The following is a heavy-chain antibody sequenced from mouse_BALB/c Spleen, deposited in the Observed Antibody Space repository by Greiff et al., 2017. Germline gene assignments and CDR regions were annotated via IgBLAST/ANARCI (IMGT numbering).Heavy chain of an antibody. V-gene: IGHV5-15*02. CDR2: ISNLAYSI. Sequence: EVKLMESGGGLVQPGGSRKLSCAASGFTFSDYGMAWVRQAPGKGPEWVAFISNLAYSIYYADTVTGRFTISRENAKNTLYLEMSSLRSEDTAMYYCARGLHYYGYGYFDDWGEGTTLTVSS. CDR1: GFTFSDYG. CDR3: ARGLHYYGYGYFDD. J-gene: IGHJ2*01. D-gene: IGHD1-2*01.